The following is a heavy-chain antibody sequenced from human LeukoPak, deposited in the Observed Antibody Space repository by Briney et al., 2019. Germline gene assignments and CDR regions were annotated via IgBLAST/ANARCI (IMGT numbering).Heavy chain of an antibody. CDR1: GGSISSYY. J-gene: IGHJ5*02. CDR3: ARRWTTLTWFDP. D-gene: IGHD3-9*01. CDR2: INHSGST. Sequence: SETLSLTCTVSGGSISSYYWSWIRQPPGKGLEWIGEINHSGSTNYNPSLKSRVTISVDTSKNQFSLKLSSVTAADTAVYYCARRWTTLTWFDPWGQGTLVTVSS. V-gene: IGHV4-34*01.